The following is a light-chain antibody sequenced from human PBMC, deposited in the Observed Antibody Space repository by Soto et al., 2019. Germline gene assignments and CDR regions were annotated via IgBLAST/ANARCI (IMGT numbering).Light chain of an antibody. CDR2: KAS. J-gene: IGKJ1*01. V-gene: IGKV1-5*03. CDR3: QHYNSHSEA. CDR1: QTISSW. Sequence: DIPMTQSPSTLSGPVGDRVTITCRASQTISSWLAWYQQKPGKAPKLLIYKASTLKSGVPSRFTGSGSGTEFTLTISSLQPDEFATYYCQHYNSHSEAFGQGTKVELK.